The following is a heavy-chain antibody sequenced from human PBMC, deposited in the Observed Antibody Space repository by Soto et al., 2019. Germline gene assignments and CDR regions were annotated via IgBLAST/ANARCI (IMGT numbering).Heavy chain of an antibody. CDR1: GDSVSSGGAY. J-gene: IGHJ4*02. D-gene: IGHD2-21*02. CDR3: ARVSAYCGGDCYSFDY. Sequence: SETLSLTCTVSGDSVSSGGAYWSWIRQHPGKGLEWIGYIYYSGSANYTPSLKSRLTISLDTSQNQVSLRLSSVTAADTAVYYCARVSAYCGGDCYSFDYWGQGTLVTVSS. CDR2: IYYSGSA. V-gene: IGHV4-31*03.